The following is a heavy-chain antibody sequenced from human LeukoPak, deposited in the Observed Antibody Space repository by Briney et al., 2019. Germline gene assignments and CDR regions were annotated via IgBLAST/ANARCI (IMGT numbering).Heavy chain of an antibody. D-gene: IGHD3-10*01. CDR1: GFTFDDYA. J-gene: IGHJ4*02. CDR2: ISGDGGST. Sequence: PGGSLRLSCAASGFTFDDYAMHWVRQAPGKGLEWVSLISGDGGSTYYADSAKGRFTISRDNSKNSLYLQMNSLRTEDTALYYCAKDLTSGTMVRGVISGPDYWAREPWSPSPQ. CDR3: AKDLTSGTMVRGVISGPDY. V-gene: IGHV3-43*02.